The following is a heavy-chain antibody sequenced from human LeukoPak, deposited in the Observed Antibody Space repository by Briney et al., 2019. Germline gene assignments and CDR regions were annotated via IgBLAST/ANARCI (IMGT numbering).Heavy chain of an antibody. V-gene: IGHV4-34*01. CDR1: GGSFSGYY. Sequence: TASETLSLTCAVYGGSFSGYYWSWIRQPPGKGLEWIGEINHSGSTNYNPSLKSRVTISVDTSKNQFSLKLSSVTAADTAVYYCARDNYYYYGMDVWGQGTTVTVSS. J-gene: IGHJ6*02. CDR2: INHSGST. CDR3: ARDNYYYYGMDV.